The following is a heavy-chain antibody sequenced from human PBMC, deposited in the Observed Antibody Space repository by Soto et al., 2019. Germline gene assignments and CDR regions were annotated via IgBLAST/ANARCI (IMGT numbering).Heavy chain of an antibody. CDR3: ARQRRDFDY. CDR2: IFSSGST. V-gene: IGHV4-59*08. J-gene: IGHJ4*02. Sequence: SETLSLTCAVSGGSISSSNYWSWIRQPPGKGLQWIGYIFSSGSTNYNPSLKSRVTISVDTSKNQFSLNLSSVTAADTAVYYCARQRRDFDYWGQGSLVTVSS. CDR1: GGSISSSNY.